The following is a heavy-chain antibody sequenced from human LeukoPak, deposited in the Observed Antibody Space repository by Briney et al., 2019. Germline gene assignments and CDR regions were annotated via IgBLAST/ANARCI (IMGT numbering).Heavy chain of an antibody. D-gene: IGHD4-17*01. CDR1: GGSISSYY. Sequence: PSETLSLTCTVSGGSISSYYWSWIRQPPGKGLEWIGYIYYSGSTNYNPSLKSRVTISVDTSKNQFSLKLSSVTAADTAVYYCARGEDYGDSLYSDYWGQGTLVTVSS. J-gene: IGHJ4*02. CDR2: IYYSGST. CDR3: ARGEDYGDSLYSDY. V-gene: IGHV4-59*08.